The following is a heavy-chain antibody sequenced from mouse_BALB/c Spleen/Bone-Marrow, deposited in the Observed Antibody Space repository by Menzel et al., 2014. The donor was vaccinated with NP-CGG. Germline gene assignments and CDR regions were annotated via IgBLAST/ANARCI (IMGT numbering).Heavy chain of an antibody. CDR3: ARSGGTGY. V-gene: IGHV1-54*01. CDR2: ISPGSGGT. D-gene: IGHD4-1*01. CDR1: GYAFTNYL. Sequence: VQVVESGAELVRPGTSVKVSCKASGYAFTNYLIDWVKQRPGQGLEWIGVISPGSGGTNYNEKFKGKATLTADKSSSTAYMQLSSLTSDDSAVYFCARSGGTGYWGQGTTLTISS. J-gene: IGHJ2*01.